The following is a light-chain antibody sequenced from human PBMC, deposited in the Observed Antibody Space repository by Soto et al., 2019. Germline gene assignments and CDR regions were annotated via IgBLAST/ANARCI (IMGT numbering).Light chain of an antibody. CDR2: AAS. J-gene: IGKJ1*01. CDR3: KQNYSTQWT. V-gene: IGKV1-39*01. CDR1: RIISRY. Sequence: DIQMTQSPSSLSASVGDRVNMTCRASRIISRYLSWYQQKPGTAPNLLIHAASSLQSGVPSRFSGAGPGTDFTLTIANLHPEDFAIYYCKQNYSTQWTFGQGTKGDIK.